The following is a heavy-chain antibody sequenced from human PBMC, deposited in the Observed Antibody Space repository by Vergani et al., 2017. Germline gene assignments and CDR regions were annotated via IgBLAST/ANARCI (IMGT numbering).Heavy chain of an antibody. Sequence: QVQLVQSGAEVKKPGASVKVSCKASGYTFTSYAMHSVRQAPGQRLEWMGWINAGNGNTKYSQKFQGRVTITRDTSASTAYMELSSLRSEDTAVYYCARGGRSTSQYYFDYWGQGTLVTVSS. CDR1: GYTFTSYA. D-gene: IGHD3-16*01. V-gene: IGHV1-3*01. CDR2: INAGNGNT. CDR3: ARGGRSTSQYYFDY. J-gene: IGHJ4*02.